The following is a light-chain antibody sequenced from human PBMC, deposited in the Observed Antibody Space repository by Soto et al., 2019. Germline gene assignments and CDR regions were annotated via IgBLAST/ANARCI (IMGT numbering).Light chain of an antibody. V-gene: IGKV3-20*01. CDR1: QSVSSC. CDR3: QQYGSTPLT. CDR2: DTS. J-gene: IGKJ4*01. Sequence: EIVLTQPPGTLSFSVGERVTLSCSASQSVSSCLAWYQQTPGQATRLLIYDTSNRATGTPDRFSGSGSGTDFTLTIIRLEPEDFTVYYCQQYGSTPLTFGGGTTVEIK.